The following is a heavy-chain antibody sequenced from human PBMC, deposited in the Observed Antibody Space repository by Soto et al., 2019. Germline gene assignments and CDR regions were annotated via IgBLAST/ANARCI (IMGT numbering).Heavy chain of an antibody. Sequence: SETLSLTCAVSGGSISTSNWWSWVRQPPGKGLEWIGEVYRTGSTNYNPSLESRLTISVDKSKNQFSLKLTSVTAADTAVYYCARAGGIAADGMGFDPWGQGPLVT. J-gene: IGHJ5*02. D-gene: IGHD6-13*01. CDR2: VYRTGST. CDR3: ARAGGIAADGMGFDP. V-gene: IGHV4-4*02. CDR1: GGSISTSNW.